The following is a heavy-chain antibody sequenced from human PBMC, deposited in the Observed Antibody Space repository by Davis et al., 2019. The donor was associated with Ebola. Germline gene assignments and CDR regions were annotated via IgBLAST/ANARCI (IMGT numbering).Heavy chain of an antibody. V-gene: IGHV1-18*04. J-gene: IGHJ3*02. D-gene: IGHD3-10*01. Sequence: AASVKVSCKASGYTFATYGISWVRQAPGQGLEWMGWISAYKQNPDYAQRLQGRVTMTIDASTSTVFMELRSLRSDDTAVYFCARYGAYSYESGSLDRALDIWGQGTMVTVSS. CDR3: ARYGAYSYESGSLDRALDI. CDR1: GYTFATYG. CDR2: ISAYKQNP.